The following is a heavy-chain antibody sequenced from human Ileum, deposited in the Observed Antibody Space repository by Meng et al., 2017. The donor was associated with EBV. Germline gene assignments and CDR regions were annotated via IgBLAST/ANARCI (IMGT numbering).Heavy chain of an antibody. Sequence: VQLQESGPGLVKPSETLSPTCTVSGGSISSYYWSWIRQPPGKGLEWIGYIYYSGSTNYNPSLKSRVTISVDTSKNQSSLNLSSVTAADTAVYYCARGGWSLDYWGQGTLVTVSS. CDR2: IYYSGST. CDR3: ARGGWSLDY. D-gene: IGHD2-15*01. V-gene: IGHV4-59*08. CDR1: GGSISSYY. J-gene: IGHJ4*02.